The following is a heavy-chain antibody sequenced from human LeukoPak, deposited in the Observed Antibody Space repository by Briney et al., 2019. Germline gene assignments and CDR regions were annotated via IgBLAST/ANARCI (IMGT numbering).Heavy chain of an antibody. V-gene: IGHV4-59*08. CDR2: IYYSGSP. CDR3: ARGTVTTSMKAFDI. CDR1: GGTISSYY. D-gene: IGHD4-17*01. J-gene: IGHJ3*02. Sequence: SETLSLTCTVSGGTISSYYWSWTRQPPGKGLEWIGYIYYSGSPNYNPSPKSRVTISVDTSKKQSSLKLSSVTAADTAVYYCARGTVTTSMKAFDIWGQGTMVTVSS.